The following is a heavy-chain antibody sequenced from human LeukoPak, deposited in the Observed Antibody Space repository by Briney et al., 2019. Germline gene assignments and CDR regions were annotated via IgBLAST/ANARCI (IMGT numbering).Heavy chain of an antibody. CDR2: MNPNSGNT. CDR3: ARGPHRHYDFWSGYYSVLYFQH. D-gene: IGHD3-3*01. Sequence: ASVKVSCKASGYTFTSYDINWVRQATGQGLEWMGWMNPNSGNTGYAQEFQGRVTMTRDTSISTAYMELSSLRSEDTAVYYCARGPHRHYDFWSGYYSVLYFQHWGQGTLVTVSS. J-gene: IGHJ1*01. CDR1: GYTFTSYD. V-gene: IGHV1-8*01.